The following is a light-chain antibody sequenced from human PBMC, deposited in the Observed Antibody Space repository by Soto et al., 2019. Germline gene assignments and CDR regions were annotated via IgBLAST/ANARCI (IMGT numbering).Light chain of an antibody. J-gene: IGKJ1*01. CDR1: QSVSSY. CDR3: QQRSNWPWT. V-gene: IGKV3-11*01. Sequence: EFVLTQSPCTLSLAPGERATLSCRASQSVSSYLAWYQQKLGQAPRLLIYDASNRATGIPARFSGSGSGTDFTLTISSLEPEDFAVYYCQQRSNWPWTFGQGTKVDIK. CDR2: DAS.